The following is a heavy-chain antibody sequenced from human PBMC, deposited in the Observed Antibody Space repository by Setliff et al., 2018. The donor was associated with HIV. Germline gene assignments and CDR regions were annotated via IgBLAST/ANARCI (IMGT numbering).Heavy chain of an antibody. D-gene: IGHD3-22*01. CDR2: IYHTGRT. Sequence: ASETLSLTCGVSGDSITGSFYWTWIRQPPGKGLEWTGSIYHTGRTYYNRSLESRLTISIDTSRNQFSLKLTSVTAADTAMYYCASRIYYYDESRVLREEGFVPWGQGTLVTVSS. V-gene: IGHV4-38-2*01. CDR3: ASRIYYYDESRVLREEGFVP. J-gene: IGHJ5*02. CDR1: GDSITGSFY.